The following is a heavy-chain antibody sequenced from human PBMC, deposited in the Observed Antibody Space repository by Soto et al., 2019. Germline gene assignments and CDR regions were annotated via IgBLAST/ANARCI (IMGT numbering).Heavy chain of an antibody. CDR2: IYYSGST. CDR3: ARVYLIGGWYLDY. CDR1: GGSISSYY. Sequence: PSETLSLTCTVSGGSISSYYWSWIRHPPGKGLEWIGYIYYSGSTNYNPSLKSRVTISVDTSKNQFSLKLSSVTAADTAVYYCARVYLIGGWYLDYWGQGTLVTVSS. D-gene: IGHD6-19*01. V-gene: IGHV4-59*01. J-gene: IGHJ4*02.